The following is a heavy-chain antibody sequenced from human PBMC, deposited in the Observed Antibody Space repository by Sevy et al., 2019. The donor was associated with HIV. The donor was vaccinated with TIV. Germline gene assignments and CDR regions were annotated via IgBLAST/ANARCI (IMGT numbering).Heavy chain of an antibody. D-gene: IGHD3-22*01. Sequence: GGSLRLSCAASGFTFSTYAMSWVRQAPGKGLEWVSGISGTYGSTYYADSVKRRFTISRDNSKNTLYLQMNSLRAEDTALYYCAKDLYYDTSLFDYWGQGIRVTVSS. CDR1: GFTFSTYA. CDR2: ISGTYGST. J-gene: IGHJ4*02. CDR3: AKDLYYDTSLFDY. V-gene: IGHV3-23*01.